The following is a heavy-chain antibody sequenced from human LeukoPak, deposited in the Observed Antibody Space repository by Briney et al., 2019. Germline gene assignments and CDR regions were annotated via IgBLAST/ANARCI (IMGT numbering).Heavy chain of an antibody. J-gene: IGHJ3*02. V-gene: IGHV4-39*07. CDR2: IYYSGST. D-gene: IGHD2-2*01. Sequence: PSETLSLTCTVSGGSISSSSYYWGWIRQPPGKGLEWIGSIYYSGSTYYNPSLKSRVTISVDTSKNQFSLKLSSVTAADTAVYYCARDLGSRLDDAFDIWGQGTMVTVSS. CDR3: ARDLGSRLDDAFDI. CDR1: GGSISSSSYY.